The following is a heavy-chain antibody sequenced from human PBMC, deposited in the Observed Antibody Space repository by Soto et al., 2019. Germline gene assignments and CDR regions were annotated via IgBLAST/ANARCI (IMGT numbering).Heavy chain of an antibody. CDR3: ARSPSYYDFWSGYCIEPPPGHYYFDY. J-gene: IGHJ4*02. Sequence: GSLRLSCAASGFTFSRHSMNWVPQAPGKGLEWVSSINSSSSYINYVDSMKGRFTISRDNAKNSLYLQMNSLRAEDTAVYYCARSPSYYDFWSGYCIEPPPGHYYFDYWGQGTLVTVSS. V-gene: IGHV3-21*01. D-gene: IGHD3-3*01. CDR1: GFTFSRHS. CDR2: INSSSSYI.